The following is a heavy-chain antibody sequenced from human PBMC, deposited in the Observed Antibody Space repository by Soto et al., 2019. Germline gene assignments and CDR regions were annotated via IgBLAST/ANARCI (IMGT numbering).Heavy chain of an antibody. CDR3: ARVYSGSSLSFDY. Sequence: ASVKVSCKASGYTFTGYYMHWVRQAPGQGLEWMGWINPNSGGTNYAQKFQGWVTMTRDTSISTAYMELSRLRSDDTAVYYCARVYSGSSLSFDYWGQGTLVTVSS. CDR1: GYTFTGYY. J-gene: IGHJ4*02. V-gene: IGHV1-2*04. D-gene: IGHD1-26*01. CDR2: INPNSGGT.